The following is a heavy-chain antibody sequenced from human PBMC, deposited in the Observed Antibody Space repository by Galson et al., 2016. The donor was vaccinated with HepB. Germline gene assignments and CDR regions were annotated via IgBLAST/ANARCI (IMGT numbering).Heavy chain of an antibody. CDR3: AKSGRYYGVDHFDY. V-gene: IGHV3-30*18. CDR2: ISYDGGNK. J-gene: IGHJ4*02. CDR1: GFTFSSYG. D-gene: IGHD4-17*01. Sequence: SLRLSCAASGFTFSSYGMHWVRQAPGKGLEWVAVISYDGGNKYYADSVKGRFTISRDNSKNTLYLQMNSLRAEDTAVYYCAKSGRYYGVDHFDYWGQGTLVTVSS.